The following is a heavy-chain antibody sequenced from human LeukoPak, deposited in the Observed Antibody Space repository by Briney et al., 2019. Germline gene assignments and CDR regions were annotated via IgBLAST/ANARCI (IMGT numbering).Heavy chain of an antibody. Sequence: GGSLRLSCAASGFTFSSYGMIWVRQAPGKVLEWISYISSSSNTIYYADSVKGRFTISRDNAKNSLYLQVSSLRAEGTAVYYCARDPGLMRAAACGDYWGQGTLVIVSS. D-gene: IGHD6-13*01. J-gene: IGHJ4*02. CDR2: ISSSSNTI. CDR1: GFTFSSYG. V-gene: IGHV3-48*01. CDR3: ARDPGLMRAAACGDY.